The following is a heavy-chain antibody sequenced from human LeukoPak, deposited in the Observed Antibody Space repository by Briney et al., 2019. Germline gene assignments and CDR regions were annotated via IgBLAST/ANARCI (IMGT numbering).Heavy chain of an antibody. CDR2: IIPILGIA. D-gene: IGHD1/OR15-1a*01. Sequence: SVRVSCTASGGTFSSYAISWVRQAPGQGLEWMGRIIPILGIANYAQKFQGRVTITADKSTSTAYMELSSLRSEDTAVYYCARGDPEQSAFDIWGQGTMVTVSS. CDR3: ARGDPEQSAFDI. J-gene: IGHJ3*02. V-gene: IGHV1-69*04. CDR1: GGTFSSYA.